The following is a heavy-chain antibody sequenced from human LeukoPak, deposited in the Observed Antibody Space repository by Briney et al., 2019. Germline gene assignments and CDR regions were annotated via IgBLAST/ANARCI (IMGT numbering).Heavy chain of an antibody. CDR2: INPSGGST. V-gene: IGHV1-46*01. CDR3: ARDGVAGVYYFDY. CDR1: GYTFTSYY. Sequence: ASVKVSCKASGYTFTSYYMHWVRQASGQGLEWMGIINPSGGSTNYAQKFQGRVTMTRDMSTSTVYMELSSLRSEDTAVYYCARDGVAGVYYFDYWGQGTLVTVSS. J-gene: IGHJ4*02. D-gene: IGHD6-19*01.